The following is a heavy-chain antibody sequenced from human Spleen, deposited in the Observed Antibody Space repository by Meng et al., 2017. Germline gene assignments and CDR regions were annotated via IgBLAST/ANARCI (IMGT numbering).Heavy chain of an antibody. CDR1: GDSVSSGSYY. J-gene: IGHJ3*01. Sequence: ETLSLTCEVSGDSVSSGSYYWSWVRQAPGKGLEWVSSISSRSSYIYYADSVKGRFTISRDNAKKLLYLQMNSLRAEDTAVYYCARDLSLKYYYGPGEYWGQGTMVTVSS. D-gene: IGHD3-10*01. V-gene: IGHV3-21*01. CDR2: ISSRSSYI. CDR3: ARDLSLKYYYGPGEY.